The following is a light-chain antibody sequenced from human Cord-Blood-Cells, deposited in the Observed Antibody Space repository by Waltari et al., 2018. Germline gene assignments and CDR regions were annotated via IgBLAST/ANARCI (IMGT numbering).Light chain of an antibody. J-gene: IGKJ2*01. CDR1: QSISSY. V-gene: IGKV1-39*01. CDR2: AAS. Sequence: IQMTPSPSSLSASVGYRITITCRASQSISSYLNWYQQKPGKAPKLLIYAASSLQSGVPSRFSGSGSGTDFTLTISSLQPEDFATYYCQQSYSTPYTFGQGTKLEIK. CDR3: QQSYSTPYT.